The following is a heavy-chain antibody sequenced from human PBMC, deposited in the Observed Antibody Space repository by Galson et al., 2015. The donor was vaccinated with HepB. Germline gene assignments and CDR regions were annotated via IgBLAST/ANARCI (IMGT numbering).Heavy chain of an antibody. Sequence: LRLSCAASGFTFSTYWMHWVRQAPGKGLVWVSRINGDGSSTTYADSVKGRFTISRDDAKNTLYLQMNSLRVEDTALYYCARSQYSGSYFDYWGQGTLVTVSS. CDR2: INGDGSST. V-gene: IGHV3-74*01. CDR1: GFTFSTYW. J-gene: IGHJ4*02. D-gene: IGHD5-12*01. CDR3: ARSQYSGSYFDY.